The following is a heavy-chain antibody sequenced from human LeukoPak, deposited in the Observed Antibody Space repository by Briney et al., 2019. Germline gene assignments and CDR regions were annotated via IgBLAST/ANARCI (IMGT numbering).Heavy chain of an antibody. D-gene: IGHD1-14*01. CDR3: ARHPQWARTGAFDY. J-gene: IGHJ4*02. Sequence: SGTLSLTCAVSGGSISSSNWWSWVRQPPGKGLEWIGEIYQSGSTNCNPSLRSRVTLSVDTSNDHFSLKLGSLTAADTAVYYCARHPQWARTGAFDYWGQGTLVTVSS. CDR2: IYQSGST. V-gene: IGHV4-4*02. CDR1: GGSISSSNW.